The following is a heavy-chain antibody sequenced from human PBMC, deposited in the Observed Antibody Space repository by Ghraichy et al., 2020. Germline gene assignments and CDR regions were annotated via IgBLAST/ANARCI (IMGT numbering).Heavy chain of an antibody. J-gene: IGHJ4*02. CDR2: ISSSSSYI. D-gene: IGHD3-3*01. CDR1: GFTFSSYS. CDR3: ARALNGAHVLRFLEWLEGYYFDY. V-gene: IGHV3-21*01. Sequence: GGSLRLSCAASGFTFSSYSMNWVRQAPGKGLEWVSSISSSSSYIYYADSVKGRFTISRDNAKNSLYLQMNSLRAEDTAVYYCARALNGAHVLRFLEWLEGYYFDYWGQGTLVTVSS.